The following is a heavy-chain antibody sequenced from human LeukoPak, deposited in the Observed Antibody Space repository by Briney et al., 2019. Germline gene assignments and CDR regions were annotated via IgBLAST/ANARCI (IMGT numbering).Heavy chain of an antibody. CDR2: INGDATAT. CDR3: AKDKWWGASDH. CDR1: GFTFSAPW. Sequence: GGTLRVSCAASGFTFSAPWMHWVRQAPGEGLLWVAQINGDATATNDAGSVKGRFTISRDNAKNTVYLQMSTLTAEDTAVYYCAKDKWWGASDHWGQGSLVTVSS. J-gene: IGHJ4*02. D-gene: IGHD2-8*01. V-gene: IGHV3-74*01.